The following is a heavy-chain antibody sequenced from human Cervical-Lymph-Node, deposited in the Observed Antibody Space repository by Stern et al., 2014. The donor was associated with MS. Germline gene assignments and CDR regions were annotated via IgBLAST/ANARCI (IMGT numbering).Heavy chain of an antibody. CDR2: INPNTGIP. CDR1: GYTFTHYG. J-gene: IGHJ4*02. V-gene: IGHV7-4-1*02. D-gene: IGHD1-26*01. CDR3: ARLHVGNITRDY. Sequence: QVQLVQSGSELKKPGASVKVSCKASGYTFTHYGINWVRQAPGQGLEWMGWINPNTGIPTYAQAFTGRFVFSFDASVSTAYLHISNLKADDTAIYYCARLHVGNITRDYWGPGTLVTVSS.